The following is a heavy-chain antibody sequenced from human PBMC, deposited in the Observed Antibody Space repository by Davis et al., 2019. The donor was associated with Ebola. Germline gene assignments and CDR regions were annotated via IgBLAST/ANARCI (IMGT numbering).Heavy chain of an antibody. CDR3: ARATETTVVTHPGY. Sequence: AASVKVSCKASGYTFTGYAMNWVRQAPGQGLEWMGIINPSGGSTSYAQKFQGRVTMTRNTSISTAYMELSSLRSEDTAVYYCARATETTVVTHPGYWGQGTLVTVSS. J-gene: IGHJ4*02. CDR1: GYTFTGYA. D-gene: IGHD4-23*01. CDR2: INPSGGST. V-gene: IGHV1-46*01.